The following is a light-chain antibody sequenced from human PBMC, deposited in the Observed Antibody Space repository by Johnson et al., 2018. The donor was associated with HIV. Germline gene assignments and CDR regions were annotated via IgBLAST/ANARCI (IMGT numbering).Light chain of an antibody. J-gene: IGLJ1*01. Sequence: QSVLTQPPSVSAAPGQKVTISCSGSSSTIGNNYVSWYQVLPGTAPKLLIYKNNKRPSGIPDRFSGSKSDTSATLGITGLQPGDEADYYCGTWDSTLSAGGVFGTGTKVTVL. CDR1: SSTIGNNY. CDR3: GTWDSTLSAGGV. CDR2: KNN. V-gene: IGLV1-51*02.